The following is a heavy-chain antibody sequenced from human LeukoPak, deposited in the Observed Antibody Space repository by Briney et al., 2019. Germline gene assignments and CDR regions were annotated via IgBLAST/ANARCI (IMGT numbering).Heavy chain of an antibody. J-gene: IGHJ4*02. Sequence: SETLSLTCTVSGYSISSGNYWGWIRQSPGKGLEWIGTIYHSGSTYYNPSLKSRVTISVDTSKNQISLRLSSVTAADTAIYYCARGNSDRFPPYMDYWGQGIVVIVSS. CDR1: GYSISSGNY. CDR2: IYHSGST. D-gene: IGHD2-21*01. V-gene: IGHV4-38-2*02. CDR3: ARGNSDRFPPYMDY.